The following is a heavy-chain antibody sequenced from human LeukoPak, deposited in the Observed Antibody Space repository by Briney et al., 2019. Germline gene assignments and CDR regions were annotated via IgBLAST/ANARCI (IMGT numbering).Heavy chain of an antibody. CDR2: INHSGST. CDR3: ARARAHLKYYYDSSGYYYFDY. CDR1: GGSFSDYY. V-gene: IGHV4-34*01. D-gene: IGHD3-22*01. Sequence: SETLSLTCAVYGGSFSDYYWSWIRQPPGKGLEWIGEINHSGSTNYNPSLKSRVTISVDTSKNQFSLKLSSVTAADTAVYYCARARAHLKYYYDSSGYYYFDYWGQGTLVTVSS. J-gene: IGHJ4*02.